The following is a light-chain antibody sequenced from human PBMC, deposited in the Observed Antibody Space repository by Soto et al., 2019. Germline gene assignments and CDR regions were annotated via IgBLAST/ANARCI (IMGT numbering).Light chain of an antibody. J-gene: IGKJ1*01. CDR3: QQYNSCSGT. Sequence: IMMTQSVAALSVSPGERAPLSCRASQSVSSNLAWYQQKPGQAPRLLIYGASTRATGIPARFSGSGSGTEFTLIISSLQSDDSAVYYCQQYNSCSGTFGQGTKV. V-gene: IGKV3-15*01. CDR1: QSVSSN. CDR2: GAS.